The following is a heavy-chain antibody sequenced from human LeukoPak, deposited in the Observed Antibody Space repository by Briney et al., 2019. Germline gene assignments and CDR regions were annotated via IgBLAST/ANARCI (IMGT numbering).Heavy chain of an antibody. Sequence: GGSLRLSCAASGFTFSSYAMSWVRQAPGKGLEWVSAISGSGGSTYYADSVKGRFTISRDNSRNTLYLQMNSLRAEDTAVYYCAKESPYYGSGSNPYYYYSMDVWGQGTTVTVSS. CDR2: ISGSGGST. CDR3: AKESPYYGSGSNPYYYYSMDV. CDR1: GFTFSSYA. D-gene: IGHD3-10*01. J-gene: IGHJ6*02. V-gene: IGHV3-23*01.